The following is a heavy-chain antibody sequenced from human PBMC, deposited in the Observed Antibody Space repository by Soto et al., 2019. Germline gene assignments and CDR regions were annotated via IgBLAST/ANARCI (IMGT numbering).Heavy chain of an antibody. V-gene: IGHV6-1*01. D-gene: IGHD6-13*01. CDR1: GGSVSSNSAA. CDR2: TYYRSKWYN. J-gene: IGHJ5*02. Sequence: SQTLSLTCAVSGGSVSSNSAAVNCLIHTRSKGLEWVGRTYYRSKWYNDYAVSVKSRITINPDTSKNQFSLQLNSVTPEDTAVYYCARVGSSWMRFDPWGQGTLVTVSS. CDR3: ARVGSSWMRFDP.